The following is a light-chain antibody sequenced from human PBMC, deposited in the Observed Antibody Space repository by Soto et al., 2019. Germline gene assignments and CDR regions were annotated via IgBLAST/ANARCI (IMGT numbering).Light chain of an antibody. CDR3: QQYGSSRTWT. J-gene: IGKJ1*01. Sequence: EIVFTQSPATLSLAPGERATLSCRASQSVSSSYVAWYQQKPGQTPRLLIYGASSRATGIPDRFSGSGSGTDFTLTISRLEPEEFAVYYCQQYGSSRTWTFGQGTKVDI. V-gene: IGKV3-20*01. CDR2: GAS. CDR1: QSVSSSY.